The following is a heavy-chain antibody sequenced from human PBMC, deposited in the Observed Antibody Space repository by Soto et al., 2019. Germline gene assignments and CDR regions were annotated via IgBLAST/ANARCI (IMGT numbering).Heavy chain of an antibody. V-gene: IGHV1-69*06. CDR3: ARGGPIPMIVVVPKEDAFDI. J-gene: IGHJ3*02. Sequence: QVQLVQSGAEVKKPGSSVKVSCKAPGGTFSSYAISWVRQSPGQGLEWMGGIIPIFGTANYAQKLQGRVTTTAAKYTSTAYMELRSRRSEDTAVYYCARGGPIPMIVVVPKEDAFDIWGQGTMVTVAS. CDR1: GGTFSSYA. CDR2: IIPIFGTA. D-gene: IGHD3-22*01.